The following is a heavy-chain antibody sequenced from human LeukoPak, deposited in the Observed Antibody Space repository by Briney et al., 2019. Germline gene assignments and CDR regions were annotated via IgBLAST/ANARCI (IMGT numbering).Heavy chain of an antibody. CDR3: ARDMLYNYYYYYMDV. CDR1: GYSISSGYY. CDR2: IYHSGST. V-gene: IGHV4-38-2*02. D-gene: IGHD2-8*01. Sequence: SETLSLTCTVSGYSISSGYYWGWIRQPPGKGLEWIGSIYHSGSTYYNPSLKSRVTISVDTSKNQFSLKLSSVTAADTAVYYCARDMLYNYYYYYMDVWGKGTTVTVSS. J-gene: IGHJ6*03.